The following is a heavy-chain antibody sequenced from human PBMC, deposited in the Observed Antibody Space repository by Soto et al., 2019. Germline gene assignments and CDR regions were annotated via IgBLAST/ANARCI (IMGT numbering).Heavy chain of an antibody. CDR3: ARGQPELRSDP. D-gene: IGHD1-7*01. CDR2: INHSGST. CDR1: GGSFSGYY. J-gene: IGHJ5*02. Sequence: SETLSLTCAVYGGSFSGYYWSWSRQPPGKGLEWIGEINHSGSTNYNPSLKSRVTISVDTSKNQFSLKLSSVTAADTAVYYCARGQPELRSDPRCQGPLLTVFS. V-gene: IGHV4-34*01.